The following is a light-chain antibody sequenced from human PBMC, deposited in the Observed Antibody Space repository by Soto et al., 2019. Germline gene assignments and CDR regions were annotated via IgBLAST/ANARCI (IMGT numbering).Light chain of an antibody. J-gene: IGKJ5*01. CDR2: DAY. Sequence: IVLTQSPGTLAFSPGERATLSCKTSQSRGSNFLAWYQQKPGQAPRLLIYDAYNRATGIPPRFSGSGSGTDFTLTISSLQTEDSAVYYCQQRHMWTITFGQGTRLEIK. V-gene: IGKV3-11*01. CDR3: QQRHMWTIT. CDR1: QSRGSNF.